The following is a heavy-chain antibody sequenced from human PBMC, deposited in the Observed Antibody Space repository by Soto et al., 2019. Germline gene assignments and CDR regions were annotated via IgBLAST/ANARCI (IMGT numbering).Heavy chain of an antibody. CDR3: TRFSMDSSSGWFDP. D-gene: IGHD6-6*01. V-gene: IGHV3-73*02. CDR2: IRSKARSYAT. J-gene: IGHJ5*02. CDR1: GFTFSGSA. Sequence: EVQLVESGGGLVQPGGSLKLSCAASGFTFSGSAIHWVRQAAGKGLEWVGRIRSKARSYATANAASLKGRFTISRDDSKNTAYLQMNSLKTEDTAVDYCTRFSMDSSSGWFDPWGQGTLVTVSS.